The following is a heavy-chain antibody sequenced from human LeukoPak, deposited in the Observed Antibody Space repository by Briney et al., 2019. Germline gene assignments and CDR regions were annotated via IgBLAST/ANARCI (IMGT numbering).Heavy chain of an antibody. CDR1: GFSFREYW. Sequence: GGSLRLSCAASGFSFREYWMTWGRQAPGKRPEWVANINPHGSERYYVDSVRGRFTISRDNDRNSVYLEMNSLRAEDTAVYYCAQVYHGSGSFYYYYGMDVWGQGTTVTVSS. CDR3: AQVYHGSGSFYYYYGMDV. J-gene: IGHJ6*02. D-gene: IGHD3-10*01. V-gene: IGHV3-7*03. CDR2: INPHGSER.